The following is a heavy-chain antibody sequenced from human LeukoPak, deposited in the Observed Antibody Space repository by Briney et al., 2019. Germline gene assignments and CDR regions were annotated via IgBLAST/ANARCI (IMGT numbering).Heavy chain of an antibody. D-gene: IGHD5-18*01. Sequence: SETLSRTCTGSGGSISSYYWSWIRQPPGKGLEWIGYIYYSGSTNYNPSLKSRVTISVDTSKNQFALKLSSVAAADTAVYYCARGPGYTAMVDYWGQGTLVTVSS. J-gene: IGHJ4*02. CDR2: IYYSGST. CDR3: ARGPGYTAMVDY. CDR1: GGSISSYY. V-gene: IGHV4-59*01.